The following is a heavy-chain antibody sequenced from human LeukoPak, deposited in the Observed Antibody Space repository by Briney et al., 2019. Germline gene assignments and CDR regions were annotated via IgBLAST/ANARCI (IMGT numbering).Heavy chain of an antibody. CDR3: AGGRDCSGGSCYHALLDY. Sequence: SVKVSCKASGGTFSSSAISWVRQAPGQGLEWMGGIIPIFGAANYAQKFQDRVTITTDEPTSTAYMELNSLRSEDTAVYYCAGGRDCSGGSCYHALLDYWGQGTLVTVSS. CDR1: GGTFSSSA. CDR2: IIPIFGAA. J-gene: IGHJ4*02. D-gene: IGHD2-15*01. V-gene: IGHV1-69*05.